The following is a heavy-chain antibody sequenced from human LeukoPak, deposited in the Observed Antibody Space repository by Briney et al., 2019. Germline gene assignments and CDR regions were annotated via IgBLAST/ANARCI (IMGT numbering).Heavy chain of an antibody. V-gene: IGHV4-39*01. D-gene: IGHD5-18*01. CDR3: AGHSVDTAGDY. CDR2: IYYSGAT. Sequence: PSETLSLTCTVSGGSISSNTYYWGWIRQPPGKGLEWIGSIYYSGATYYNPSLKSRVTISVDTSKNQFSLKLSSVTAADTAVYYCAGHSVDTAGDYWGQGTLVTVSS. CDR1: GGSISSNTYY. J-gene: IGHJ4*02.